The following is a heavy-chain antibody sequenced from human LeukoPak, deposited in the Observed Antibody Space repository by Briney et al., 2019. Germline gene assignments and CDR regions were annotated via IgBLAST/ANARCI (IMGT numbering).Heavy chain of an antibody. CDR2: IIPIFGTA. CDR1: GGTFSSYA. Sequence: SVKVSCKASGGTFSSYAISWMRQAPGQGLEWMGGIIPIFGTANYAQKFQGRVTITADKSTSTAYMELSSLRSEDTAVYYCARDFLSGQDYYYMDVWGKGTTVTVSS. J-gene: IGHJ6*03. D-gene: IGHD6-19*01. CDR3: ARDFLSGQDYYYMDV. V-gene: IGHV1-69*06.